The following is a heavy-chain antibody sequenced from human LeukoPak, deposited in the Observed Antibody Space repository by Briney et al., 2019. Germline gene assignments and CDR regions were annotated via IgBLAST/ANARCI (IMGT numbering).Heavy chain of an antibody. CDR1: GFTFSSYA. Sequence: GGSLRLSYAASGFTFSSYAMSWVRQAPGKGLEWVSAISGSGGSTYYADSVKGRFTISRDNSKNTLYLQMNSLRAEDTAVYYCAKARWLVLPGQISGYDYEDLFLPAPEFDYWGQGTLVTVSS. J-gene: IGHJ4*02. D-gene: IGHD5-12*01. V-gene: IGHV3-23*01. CDR3: AKARWLVLPGQISGYDYEDLFLPAPEFDY. CDR2: ISGSGGST.